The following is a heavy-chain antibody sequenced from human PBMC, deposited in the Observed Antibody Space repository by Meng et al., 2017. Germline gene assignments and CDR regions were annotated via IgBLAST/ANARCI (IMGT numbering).Heavy chain of an antibody. V-gene: IGHV1-18*01. CDR2: ISAYNGNT. Sequence: QGQLVQSGAGVKKPGASVKVSCKASGYTFTSYGISWVRQAPGQGLEWMGWISAYNGNTDYAQKLQGRVTMTTDTSTSTAYMELRSLRSDDTAVYYCARDPRITGTTLPDYWAREPWSPSPQ. CDR3: ARDPRITGTTLPDY. D-gene: IGHD1-7*01. J-gene: IGHJ4*02. CDR1: GYTFTSYG.